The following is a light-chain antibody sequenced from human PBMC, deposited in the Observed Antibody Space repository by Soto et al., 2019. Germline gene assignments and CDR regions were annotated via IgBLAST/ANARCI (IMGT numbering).Light chain of an antibody. CDR2: GAS. V-gene: IGKV3-20*01. Sequence: EIVLTQSPVTLSLSPGERATLSCRASQSAMRYLAWYQQKPGQAPRLLIYGASSRATGIPDRFSGSGSGTDFTLTISRLEPEDFAVYYCQQYGSSPSWTFGQGTKVDIK. J-gene: IGKJ1*01. CDR3: QQYGSSPSWT. CDR1: QSAMRY.